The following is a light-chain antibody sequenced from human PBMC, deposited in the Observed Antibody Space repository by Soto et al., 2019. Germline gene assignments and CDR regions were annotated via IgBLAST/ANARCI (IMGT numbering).Light chain of an antibody. Sequence: DVQMTQNPGTLSASVGGRFTITCLASQSISSWLALYQHKPGKAPKLLIYDASSLESGVPSRFSGSGSGTEFTLTISSLQPDDFATYYCQQYSTYTPRTFGQGTKVDIK. CDR3: QQYSTYTPRT. J-gene: IGKJ1*01. CDR1: QSISSW. CDR2: DAS. V-gene: IGKV1-5*01.